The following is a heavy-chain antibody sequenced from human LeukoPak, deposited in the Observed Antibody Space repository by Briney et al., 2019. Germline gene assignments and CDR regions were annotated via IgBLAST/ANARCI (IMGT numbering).Heavy chain of an antibody. Sequence: GGSLRLSCAASGFTFSSYGMHWVRQAPGKGLEWVAFIRYDGSNKYYADSVKGRFTISRDNSKNTLYLQMNSLRAEDTAVYYRAKDLGEYFDWLLPDYWGQGTLVTVSS. CDR2: IRYDGSNK. J-gene: IGHJ4*02. CDR1: GFTFSSYG. V-gene: IGHV3-30*02. CDR3: AKDLGEYFDWLLPDY. D-gene: IGHD3-9*01.